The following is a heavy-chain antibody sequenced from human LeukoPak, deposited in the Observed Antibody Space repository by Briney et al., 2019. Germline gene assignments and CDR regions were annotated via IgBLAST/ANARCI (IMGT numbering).Heavy chain of an antibody. CDR3: ARWGRIAIFGVVIPHAVDI. J-gene: IGHJ3*02. V-gene: IGHV4-39*07. Sequence: SETLSLTCTVSGGSISSSNYYWIWIRQPPGKGLEWIGSVYYSGSTYYNPSLKSRVTISLDTSKNQFSLKLSSVTAADTAVYYCARWGRIAIFGVVIPHAVDIWGQGTMVTVSS. CDR2: VYYSGST. CDR1: GGSISSSNYY. D-gene: IGHD3-3*01.